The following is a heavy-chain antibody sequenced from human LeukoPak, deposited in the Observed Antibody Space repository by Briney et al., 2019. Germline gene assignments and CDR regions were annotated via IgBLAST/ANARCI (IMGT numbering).Heavy chain of an antibody. J-gene: IGHJ6*03. CDR3: ARYIPVTAMVTVYYYYMDV. CDR2: IYPGDSDT. V-gene: IGHV5-51*01. CDR1: GYSFTSYW. D-gene: IGHD5-18*01. Sequence: GESLKISCKGSGYSFTSYWIGWVRQMPGKGLEWMEIIYPGDSDTRYSPSFQDQVTISADKSISTAYLQWSSLKASDTAMYYCARYIPVTAMVTVYYYYMDVWGKGTTVTVSS.